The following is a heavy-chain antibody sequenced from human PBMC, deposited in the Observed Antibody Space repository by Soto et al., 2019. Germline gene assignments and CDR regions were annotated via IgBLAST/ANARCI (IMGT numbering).Heavy chain of an antibody. CDR2: MSGTGGST. CDR1: GFTFGSYA. CDR3: AKAGFSSGWSPSYFDY. J-gene: IGHJ4*02. V-gene: IGHV3-23*01. D-gene: IGHD6-19*01. Sequence: EVQLLESGGGVVQPGRSLRLSCAASGFTFGSYAMNWVRQAPGKGLEWVSAMSGTGGSTYYADSVKGRFTISRDNSKNTLYLQMNSLRVEDTAVIFCAKAGFSSGWSPSYFDYWGQGTLVTVSS.